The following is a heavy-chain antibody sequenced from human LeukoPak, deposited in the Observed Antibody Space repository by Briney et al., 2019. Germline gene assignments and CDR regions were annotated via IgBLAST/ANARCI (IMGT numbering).Heavy chain of an antibody. Sequence: GGSLRLSCAASGFTFSSYSMNWVRQAPGTGLEWVSYIRSSSRTIYYADSVKGRFTISRDNAKNLLYLQMNSLRAEDTAVYYCARDGSGRVPEMSAPDYWGQGTLVTVSS. CDR2: IRSSSRTI. CDR1: GFTFSSYS. D-gene: IGHD3-10*01. V-gene: IGHV3-48*01. J-gene: IGHJ4*02. CDR3: ARDGSGRVPEMSAPDY.